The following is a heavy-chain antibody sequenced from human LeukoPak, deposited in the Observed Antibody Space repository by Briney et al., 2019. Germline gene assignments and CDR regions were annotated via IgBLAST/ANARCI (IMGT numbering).Heavy chain of an antibody. CDR1: GFTFDDYA. J-gene: IGHJ6*02. Sequence: GGSPRLSCAASGFTFDDYAMHWVRQAPGKGLEWVSLISGDGGSTYYADSVKGRFTISRDNSKNSLYLQMNSLRTEDTALYYCAKVPTVYYYYGMDVWGQGTTVTVSS. CDR3: AKVPTVYYYYGMDV. V-gene: IGHV3-43*02. D-gene: IGHD4-11*01. CDR2: ISGDGGST.